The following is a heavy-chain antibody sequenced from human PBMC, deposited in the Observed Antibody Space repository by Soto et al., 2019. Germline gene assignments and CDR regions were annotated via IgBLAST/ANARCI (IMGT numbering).Heavy chain of an antibody. CDR1: GGTISSWY. V-gene: IGHV4-59*08. J-gene: IGHJ4*02. CDR3: ARRYGSAIDY. D-gene: IGHD1-26*01. CDR2: IYYSGST. Sequence: XXTLSLPCTVSGGTISSWYWRWIRQPPGKGLEWIGYIYYSGSTNCNPSLKSRVTISVDMSKNQFSLKLRSVTAADTAVYYCARRYGSAIDYWGQGTLVTVSS.